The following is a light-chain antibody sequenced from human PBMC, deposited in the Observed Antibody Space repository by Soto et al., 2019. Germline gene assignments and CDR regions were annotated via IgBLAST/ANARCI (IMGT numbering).Light chain of an antibody. Sequence: QSVLTQPASVSGSPGQSNTISCTGTTSDVGRYNYVSWHQQHPGKAPKLLIFDVSNRPSGVSDRFSGSKSGNTASLTISGLQAEDEADYYCNSYTTGTTWVFGGGTKLTVL. V-gene: IGLV2-14*01. CDR1: TSDVGRYNY. J-gene: IGLJ3*02. CDR2: DVS. CDR3: NSYTTGTTWV.